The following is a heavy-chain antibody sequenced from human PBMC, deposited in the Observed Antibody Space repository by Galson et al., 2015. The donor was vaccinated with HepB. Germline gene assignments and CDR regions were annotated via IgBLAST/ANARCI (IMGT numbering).Heavy chain of an antibody. CDR1: GYTFTGYY. Sequence: SVKVSCKASGYTFTGYYIYWVRQAPGQGLECMGRITPKSGGTHYAQKFQGRVTMTRDTSISTAYMELSRLRSDDTAVYYCAREIPRVIRGGYSFDYWGQGTLVTVSS. CDR2: ITPKSGGT. D-gene: IGHD6-25*01. V-gene: IGHV1-2*06. CDR3: AREIPRVIRGGYSFDY. J-gene: IGHJ4*02.